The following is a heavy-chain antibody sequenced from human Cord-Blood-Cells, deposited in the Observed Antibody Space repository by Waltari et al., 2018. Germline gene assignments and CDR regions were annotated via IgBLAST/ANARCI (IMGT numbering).Heavy chain of an antibody. CDR3: AKTPDDFWSGYYFDY. CDR2: ISGSGCST. J-gene: IGHJ4*02. V-gene: IGHV3-23*01. CDR1: GLTFSSYA. D-gene: IGHD3-3*01. Sequence: EVQLLESGGGLVQPGGSLRLSCAVSGLTFSSYALSWISQAPGKGLEGVSAISGSGCSTYYADSGKGRFTISRDNSKNTLYLQMNSLRAEDTAVYYCAKTPDDFWSGYYFDYWGQGTLVTVSS.